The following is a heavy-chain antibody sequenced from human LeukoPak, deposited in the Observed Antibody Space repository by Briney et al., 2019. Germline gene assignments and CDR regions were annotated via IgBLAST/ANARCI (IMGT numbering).Heavy chain of an antibody. CDR1: GGTSSSYA. D-gene: IGHD6-13*01. V-gene: IGHV1-69*05. Sequence: GSSVKVSCKASGGTSSSYAISWVRQAPGQGLEWMGGIIPIFGTANYAQKFQGRVTITTDESTSTAYMELSSLRSEDTAVYYCARSFTAAVYNWFDPWGQGTLVTVSS. CDR2: IIPIFGTA. J-gene: IGHJ5*02. CDR3: ARSFTAAVYNWFDP.